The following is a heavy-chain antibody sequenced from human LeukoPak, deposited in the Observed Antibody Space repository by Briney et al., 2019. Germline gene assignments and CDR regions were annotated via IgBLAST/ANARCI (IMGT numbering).Heavy chain of an antibody. D-gene: IGHD3-22*01. CDR3: ARYYYDSSGYYCYFDY. Sequence: GGSLRLSCAASGFTFSSYAVTWVRQAPGKGLEWVSGITGSGDTTFYADSVKGRFTISRDNAKNSLYLQMNSLRAEDTAVYYCARYYYDSSGYYCYFDYWGQGTLVTVSS. V-gene: IGHV3-23*01. J-gene: IGHJ4*02. CDR1: GFTFSSYA. CDR2: ITGSGDTT.